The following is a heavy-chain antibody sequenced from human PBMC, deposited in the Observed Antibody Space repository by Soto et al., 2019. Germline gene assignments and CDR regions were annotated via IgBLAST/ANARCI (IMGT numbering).Heavy chain of an antibody. Sequence: EVQLVESGGGLVKPGGSLRLSCAASGFTFSSYSMNWVRQAPGKGLEWVSSISSSSSYIYYADSVKGRFTIPRDNAKNSLYLQMNSLRAEDTAVYYCAREGARTTVTSNYYMDVWGKGTTVTVSS. V-gene: IGHV3-21*01. CDR2: ISSSSSYI. D-gene: IGHD4-4*01. J-gene: IGHJ6*03. CDR3: AREGARTTVTSNYYMDV. CDR1: GFTFSSYS.